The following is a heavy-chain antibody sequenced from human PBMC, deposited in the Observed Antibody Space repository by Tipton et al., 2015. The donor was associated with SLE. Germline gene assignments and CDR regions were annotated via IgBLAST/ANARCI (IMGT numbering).Heavy chain of an antibody. D-gene: IGHD3-3*01. CDR3: ARRNDFWSGFGV. CDR1: GGSISSGSYY. Sequence: GLVKPSETLSLTCAVYGGSISSGSYYWSWIRQPPGKGLEWIGFMYTSGSTNYNPSLKSRVILSIDTSKNQFSLKLTSVTAADTAVYYCARRNDFWSGFGVWGQGTTVTVSS. CDR2: MYTSGST. J-gene: IGHJ6*02. V-gene: IGHV4-61*01.